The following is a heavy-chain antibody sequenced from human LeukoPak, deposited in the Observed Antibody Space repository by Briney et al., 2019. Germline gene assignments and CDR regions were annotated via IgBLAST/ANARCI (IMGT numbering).Heavy chain of an antibody. Sequence: SETLSLTCTVSGGSISSYYWSWIRQPPGKGLEWIGYIYYSGSTNYNPSLKSQVTISVDTSKNQFSLKLSSVTAADTAVYYCARFRTYYDFWSGYYPDAFDIWGQGTMVTVSS. CDR3: ARFRTYYDFWSGYYPDAFDI. J-gene: IGHJ3*02. D-gene: IGHD3-3*01. V-gene: IGHV4-59*01. CDR2: IYYSGST. CDR1: GGSISSYY.